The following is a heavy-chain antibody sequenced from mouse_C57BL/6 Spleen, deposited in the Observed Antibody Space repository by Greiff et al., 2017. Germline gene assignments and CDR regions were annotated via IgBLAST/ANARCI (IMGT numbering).Heavy chain of an antibody. V-gene: IGHV1-39*01. J-gene: IGHJ3*01. D-gene: IGHD4-1*01. Sequence: EVKLMESGPELVKPGTSVTLSCKASGYSFTDYNLNWLKQSNGESLVWIGIINPNYGTTSYNQKFNGKTTLTVDQSSSTAYMQLNSLTSEDSAVYDCERQEAGTWFAYWGQGTLVTVSA. CDR2: INPNYGTT. CDR1: GYSFTDYN. CDR3: ERQEAGTWFAY.